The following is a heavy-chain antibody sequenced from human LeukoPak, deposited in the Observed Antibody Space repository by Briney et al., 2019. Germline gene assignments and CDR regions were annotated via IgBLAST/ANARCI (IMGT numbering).Heavy chain of an antibody. Sequence: SVKVSCKASGGTFSSYAISWVRQAPGQGLEWMGRIIPILGIANYAQKFQGRVTITADKSTSTAYMELSSLRSEDTAVYYCAKLAFDTNGYPFWGQGTLVTVSS. CDR3: AKLAFDTNGYPF. D-gene: IGHD3-22*01. J-gene: IGHJ4*02. V-gene: IGHV1-69*04. CDR2: IIPILGIA. CDR1: GGTFSSYA.